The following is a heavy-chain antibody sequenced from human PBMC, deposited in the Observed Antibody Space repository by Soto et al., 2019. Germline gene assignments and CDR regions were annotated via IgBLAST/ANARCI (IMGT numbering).Heavy chain of an antibody. Sequence: PGGSLRLSCAASGFTFSSYGMHWVRQAPGKGLEWVAVISYDGSNKYYADSVKGRFTISRDNSKNTLYLQMNSLRAEDTAVYYCAKDLEKHIVVVIATGPLDYWGQGTLVTVSS. D-gene: IGHD2-21*01. J-gene: IGHJ4*02. CDR1: GFTFSSYG. CDR3: AKDLEKHIVVVIATGPLDY. V-gene: IGHV3-30*18. CDR2: ISYDGSNK.